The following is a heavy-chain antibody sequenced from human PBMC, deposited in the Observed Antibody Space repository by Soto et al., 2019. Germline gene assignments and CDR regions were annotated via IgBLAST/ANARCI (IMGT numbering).Heavy chain of an antibody. CDR2: IYSGGST. CDR3: ARGPHVGISTS. Sequence: GGSLRLSCAASGFNVSSNYMSWVRQAPGKGLEWLSVIYSGGSTYYAESVKGRFTISRDNSKNTLNLQMNDLRVEDTAVYYCARGPHVGISTSWGQGTLVTVSS. D-gene: IGHD2-2*01. J-gene: IGHJ4*02. V-gene: IGHV3-53*01. CDR1: GFNVSSNY.